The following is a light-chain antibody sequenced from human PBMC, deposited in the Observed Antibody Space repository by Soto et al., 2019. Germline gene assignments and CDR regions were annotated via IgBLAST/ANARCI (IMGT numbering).Light chain of an antibody. Sequence: DIQMTQSPSSLSASVGDRVTITCRASQNISSYLNWYQQKPGKAPKLLIYAASSLQSGVPSSFSGSGSATDFTLTISSLQPEDFATYYCQQSYSTPSFGQGTRLEIK. CDR2: AAS. CDR1: QNISSY. J-gene: IGKJ5*01. V-gene: IGKV1-39*01. CDR3: QQSYSTPS.